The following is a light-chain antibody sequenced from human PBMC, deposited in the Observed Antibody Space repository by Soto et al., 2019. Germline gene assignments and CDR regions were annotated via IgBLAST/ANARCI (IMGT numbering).Light chain of an antibody. CDR3: SSYTSRSTLGV. CDR1: SSDVGGYNY. CDR2: EVS. V-gene: IGLV2-14*01. J-gene: IGLJ3*02. Sequence: QSALTQPASVSGSPGQAITISCTGTSSDVGGYNYVSWYQQHPGKAPKLMIYEVSNRPSGVSNRFSGSKSGNTASLTISGRQAEDEADYYCSSYTSRSTLGVFGGGTQLTVL.